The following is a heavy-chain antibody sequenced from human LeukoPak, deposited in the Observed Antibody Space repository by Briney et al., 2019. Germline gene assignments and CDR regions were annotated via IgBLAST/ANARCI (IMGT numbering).Heavy chain of an antibody. V-gene: IGHV3-21*04. CDR2: ISSSSSYI. CDR1: GFTFSSYS. Sequence: GGSLRPSCAASGFTFSSYSMNWVRQAPGKWLEWVSSISSSSSYIYYADSVKGRFTISRDNAKNSLYLQMNSLRAEDTAVYYCAKDHGSLGSGLNWGQGTLVTVSS. D-gene: IGHD3-10*01. CDR3: AKDHGSLGSGLN. J-gene: IGHJ4*02.